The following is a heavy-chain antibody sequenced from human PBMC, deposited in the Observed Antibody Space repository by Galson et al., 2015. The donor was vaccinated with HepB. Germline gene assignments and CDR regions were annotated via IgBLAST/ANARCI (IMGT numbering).Heavy chain of an antibody. CDR3: TRPGYGSSWFLDYSHGMDI. CDR1: GFTFSGSG. CDR2: IRNRANNYAQ. J-gene: IGHJ6*02. Sequence: SLRLSCAASGFTFSGSGIHWVRLASGKGLEWVGRIRNRANNYAQAYAASVRGRFTVSRDDSKNTAYLQMNSLKTEDTAVYYCTRPGYGSSWFLDYSHGMDIWGQGTTVIVS. V-gene: IGHV3-73*01. D-gene: IGHD6-13*01.